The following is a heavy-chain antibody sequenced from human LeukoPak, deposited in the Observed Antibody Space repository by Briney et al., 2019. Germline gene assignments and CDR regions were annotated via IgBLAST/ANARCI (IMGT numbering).Heavy chain of an antibody. Sequence: SQTLSLTCAVSGDTFSSNSVNWDWIRQSPSRGLEWLGRTYYRSTWYNDYAVSVRARITVNPDTSKNQFSLHLDSVTPEDTAVYYCARRLTQYDCFDPWGQGILVTVSS. CDR3: ARRLTQYDCFDP. CDR2: TYYRSTWYN. V-gene: IGHV6-1*01. D-gene: IGHD2-2*01. J-gene: IGHJ5*02. CDR1: GDTFSSNSVN.